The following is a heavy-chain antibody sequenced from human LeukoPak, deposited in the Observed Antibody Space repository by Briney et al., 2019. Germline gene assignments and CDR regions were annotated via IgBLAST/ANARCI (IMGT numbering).Heavy chain of an antibody. CDR3: ARVHSSSWPLYYYYMDV. Sequence: GGSLRLSCAASGFTFSRYNMDWVRQAPGKGLEWVSSISGSSNYISYADSVKGRFTISRDNAQNSLFLQMNSLRAEDTAVYYCARVHSSSWPLYYYYMDVWGKGTTVTISS. CDR2: ISGSSNYI. J-gene: IGHJ6*03. D-gene: IGHD6-13*01. CDR1: GFTFSRYN. V-gene: IGHV3-21*06.